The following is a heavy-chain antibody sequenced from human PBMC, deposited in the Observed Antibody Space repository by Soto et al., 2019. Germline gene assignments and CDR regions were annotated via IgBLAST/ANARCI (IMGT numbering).Heavy chain of an antibody. Sequence: QVQLVQSGAEVKKPGASVKVSCKASGYTFTSYYMHWVRQAPGQGLEWMGIINPSGGSTSYAQKFQGRVTMTRDTSTSTVYMELSSLRSEDTAVYYCARDPGIAVAGRSFDYWGQGTLVTVSS. CDR2: INPSGGST. CDR3: ARDPGIAVAGRSFDY. J-gene: IGHJ4*02. D-gene: IGHD6-19*01. CDR1: GYTFTSYY. V-gene: IGHV1-46*03.